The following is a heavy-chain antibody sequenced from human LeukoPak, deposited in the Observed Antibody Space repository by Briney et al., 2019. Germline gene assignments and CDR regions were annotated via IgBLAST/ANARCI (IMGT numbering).Heavy chain of an antibody. J-gene: IGHJ4*02. D-gene: IGHD4-17*01. Sequence: GGSLRLSCAASGFTFSSDAMNWVRQAPGKGLEWVSVISSSGSSTYHADSVAGRFTISRDNSKNTLYLQMSSLRAEDTAVYYCARAKRTVKFDYWGQGTLVTVSS. CDR3: ARAKRTVKFDY. V-gene: IGHV3-23*01. CDR1: GFTFSSDA. CDR2: ISSSGSST.